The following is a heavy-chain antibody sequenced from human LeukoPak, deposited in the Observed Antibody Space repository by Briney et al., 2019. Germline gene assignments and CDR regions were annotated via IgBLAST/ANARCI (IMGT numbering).Heavy chain of an antibody. J-gene: IGHJ4*02. V-gene: IGHV4-34*01. CDR3: ARQIKYSSGWYF. CDR1: GGSFSGYY. Sequence: SETLSLTCAVYGGSFSGYYWSWIRQPPGKGLEWIGSIYYSGSTYYNPSLKSRVTISVDTSKNQFSLKLSSVTAADTAVYYCARQIKYSSGWYFGGQGTLVTVSS. D-gene: IGHD6-19*01. CDR2: IYYSGST.